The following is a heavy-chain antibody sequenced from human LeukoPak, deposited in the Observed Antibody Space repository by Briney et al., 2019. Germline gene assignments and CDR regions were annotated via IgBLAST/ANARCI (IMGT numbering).Heavy chain of an antibody. V-gene: IGHV3-9*01. CDR2: ISWNSGSI. CDR3: ARVSGSPMGDFDY. J-gene: IGHJ4*02. CDR1: GFTFDDYA. Sequence: GRSLRLSCAASGFTFDDYAMHWVRQAPGKGLEWVSGISWNSGSIGYADSVKGRFTISRDNAKNSLYLQMNSLRAEDTAVYYCARVSGSPMGDFDYRGQGTLVTVSS. D-gene: IGHD2-15*01.